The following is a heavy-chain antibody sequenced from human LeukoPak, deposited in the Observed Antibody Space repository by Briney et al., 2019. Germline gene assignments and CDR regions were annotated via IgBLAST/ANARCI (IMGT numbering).Heavy chain of an antibody. D-gene: IGHD6-6*01. CDR3: AREYSSSSEVGWAFNY. V-gene: IGHV1-18*01. CDR2: ISAYNGNT. J-gene: IGHJ4*02. Sequence: ASVKVSCKASGYTFTTYGISWVRQAPGQGLEWMGWISAYNGNTNYAQKLQGRVTMTTDTSTSTAYMELRSLRSDDTAVYYCAREYSSSSEVGWAFNYWGQGTLVTVSS. CDR1: GYTFTTYG.